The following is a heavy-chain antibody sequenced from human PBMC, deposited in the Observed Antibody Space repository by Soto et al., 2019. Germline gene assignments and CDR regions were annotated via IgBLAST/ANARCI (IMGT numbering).Heavy chain of an antibody. D-gene: IGHD2-15*01. V-gene: IGHV4-4*02. Sequence: SETLSLTCAGSGGSISSSNWWSWVRPPPGKGLEWIGEIYHSGSTNYNPSLKSRVTISVDTSRNQFSLIVNSVTAEDTAVYYCARVVLHWGQGTQVTVSS. CDR3: ARVVLH. J-gene: IGHJ4*01. CDR2: IYHSGST. CDR1: GGSISSSNW.